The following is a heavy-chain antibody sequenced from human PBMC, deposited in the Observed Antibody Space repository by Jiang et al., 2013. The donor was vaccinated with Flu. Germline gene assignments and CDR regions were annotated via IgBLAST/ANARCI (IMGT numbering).Heavy chain of an antibody. J-gene: IGHJ6*02. CDR2: IKEDGSEK. Sequence: LESGGGLVQPGGSLRLSCAASGFILSSHWMSWVRQAPGKGLEWVANIKEDGSEKNYVDSVKGRLTISRDNAKNSLYLQMNSLRAEDTAVYYCTRVIYRSGGDGMDVWGQGTTVTVS. V-gene: IGHV3-7*03. CDR1: GFILSSHW. D-gene: IGHD3-10*01. CDR3: TRVIYRSGGDGMDV.